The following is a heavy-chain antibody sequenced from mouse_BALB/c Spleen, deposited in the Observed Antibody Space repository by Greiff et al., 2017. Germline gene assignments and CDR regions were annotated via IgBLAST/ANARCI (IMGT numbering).Heavy chain of an antibody. CDR1: GYSITSDYA. V-gene: IGHV3-2*02. CDR3: ARLSGTGEYLDY. CDR2: ISYSGST. J-gene: IGHJ2*01. D-gene: IGHD4-1*01. Sequence: DVKLVESGPGLVKPSQSLSLTCTVTGYSITSDYAWNWIRQFPGNKLEWMGYISYSGSTSYNPSLKSRISITRDTSKNQFFLQLNSVTTEDTATYYCARLSGTGEYLDYWGQGTTLTVSS.